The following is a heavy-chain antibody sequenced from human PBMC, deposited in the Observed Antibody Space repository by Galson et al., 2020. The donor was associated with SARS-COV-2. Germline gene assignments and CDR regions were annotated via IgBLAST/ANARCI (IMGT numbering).Heavy chain of an antibody. D-gene: IGHD1-26*01. CDR2: ISSAGRIS. CDR3: ARVGGWELHYYVDY. V-gene: IGHV3-30*04. CDR1: GFTFSNSV. J-gene: IGHJ4*02. Sequence: SLRLSCAASGFTFSNSVMYWVRQAPGKGPEWGAPISSAGRISVYADSLKGRFTVSRDNSKSTLYLQMNSLRAEDTAVYYCARVGGWELHYYVDYWGQGTLVTVSS.